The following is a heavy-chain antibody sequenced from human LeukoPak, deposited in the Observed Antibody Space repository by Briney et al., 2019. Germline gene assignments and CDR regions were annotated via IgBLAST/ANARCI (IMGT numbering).Heavy chain of an antibody. CDR3: VRQGYNYGAFNA. D-gene: IGHD5-18*01. CDR1: GDSISCCY. CDR2: VFISGST. Sequence: SETLSLPCTVSGDSISCCYWTWIRQSAEKGREWIGRVFISGSTNYNPSLQGRVTMSVDRSKSQFSLRLSSVTAADTAVYYCVRQGYNYGAFNAWGQGTLVTVSS. V-gene: IGHV4-4*07. J-gene: IGHJ4*02.